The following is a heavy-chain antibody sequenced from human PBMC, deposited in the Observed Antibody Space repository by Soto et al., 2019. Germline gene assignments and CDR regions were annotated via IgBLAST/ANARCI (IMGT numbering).Heavy chain of an antibody. Sequence: QLQLQESGPGLVQPSETLSLTCTVSGGSISSSSYYWGWIRQPPGKGLEWIGSIYYSGKTYYNPSLKSRVTISVDTSKNQFSLKLNSVTAADTAVYYCATCPIVATRYLDYWGQGTLVTVSA. CDR2: IYYSGKT. J-gene: IGHJ4*02. V-gene: IGHV4-39*01. D-gene: IGHD5-12*01. CDR3: ATCPIVATRYLDY. CDR1: GGSISSSSYY.